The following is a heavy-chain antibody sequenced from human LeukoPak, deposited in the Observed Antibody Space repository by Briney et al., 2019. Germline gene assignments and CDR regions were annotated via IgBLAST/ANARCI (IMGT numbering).Heavy chain of an antibody. J-gene: IGHJ4*02. CDR1: GYTFTGYY. CDR2: INPNSGGT. Sequence: GASVKVSCKASGYTFTGYYMHWVRQAPGQGLEWMGWINPNSGGTNYAQKFQGRVTMTRDTSISTAYMELSRLRSDDTAVYYCAREWQDKYYDFWRGYLLDYWGQGTLVTVSS. D-gene: IGHD3-3*01. CDR3: AREWQDKYYDFWRGYLLDY. V-gene: IGHV1-2*02.